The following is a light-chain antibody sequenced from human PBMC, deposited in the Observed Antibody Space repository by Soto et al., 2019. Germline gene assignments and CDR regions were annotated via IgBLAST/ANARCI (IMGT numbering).Light chain of an antibody. CDR2: DAS. CDR1: QRVSTY. V-gene: IGKV3-11*01. Sequence: EIVLTQSPATLSLSPGDTATLSCRATQRVSTYLAWNQQKPGQAPRLLIYDASNRAPGIPARFSGSGSETDFTLTISSLEPEDFAVYYCQQYGSSGTFGQGTKVDIK. J-gene: IGKJ1*01. CDR3: QQYGSSGT.